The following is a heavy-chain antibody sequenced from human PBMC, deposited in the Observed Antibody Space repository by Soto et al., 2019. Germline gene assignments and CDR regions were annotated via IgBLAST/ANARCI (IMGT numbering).Heavy chain of an antibody. CDR3: AKCGRWSGYPPEY. D-gene: IGHD3-3*01. CDR2: ISGSGGST. V-gene: IGHV3-23*01. Sequence: EVQLLESGGGLVQPGGSLRLSCAASEFTFSNYAMSWVRQAPGKGLEWVSAISGSGGSTFYADSVKGRFTISRDNSKNTLYLQMDSLRAEDTAVYYCAKCGRWSGYPPEYWGQGTLVTVSS. J-gene: IGHJ4*02. CDR1: EFTFSNYA.